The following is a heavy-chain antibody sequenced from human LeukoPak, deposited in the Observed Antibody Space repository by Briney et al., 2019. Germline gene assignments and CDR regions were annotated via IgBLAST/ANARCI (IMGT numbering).Heavy chain of an antibody. CDR1: AASISSDNYY. J-gene: IGHJ6*03. V-gene: IGHV4-61*02. D-gene: IGHD2-21*01. CDR2: FYAGDT. CDR3: GRGVFMTSGRYFYYMDL. Sequence: SETLSLTCTVSAASISSDNYYWNWIRQPAGRGLEWIGRFYAGDTKYNPSLNNRATVSVDTSKNQFSLTLSSVTAADTATYYCGRGVFMTSGRYFYYMDLWGTGTTVTVSS.